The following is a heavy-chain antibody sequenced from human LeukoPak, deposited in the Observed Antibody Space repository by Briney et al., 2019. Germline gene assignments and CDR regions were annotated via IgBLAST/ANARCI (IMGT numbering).Heavy chain of an antibody. D-gene: IGHD5-12*01. J-gene: IGHJ3*02. V-gene: IGHV3-23*01. CDR2: ISGSGGST. CDR1: GFTFSSYA. Sequence: GGSLRLSCAASGFTFSSYAMSWVRQAPGKGLEWVSAISGSGGSTYYVDSVKGRFTISRDNSKNTLHLQMNSLRAEDTAVYYCAKAPNGGYDLDAFDIWGQGTMVTVSS. CDR3: AKAPNGGYDLDAFDI.